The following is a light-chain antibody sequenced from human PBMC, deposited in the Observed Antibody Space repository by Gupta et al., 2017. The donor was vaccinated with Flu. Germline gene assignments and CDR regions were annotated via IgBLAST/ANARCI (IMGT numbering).Light chain of an antibody. J-gene: IGLJ1*01. CDR3: CSYADTSTFV. CDR2: EGT. Sequence: QSALTQPASVSGSPGQSITISCTGTSSDVGYSDRVSWYQQHPGKVPNLLIYEGTQRPSGVSNRLSGSKSGNPAYLTISGLQAEDEADYYCCSYADTSTFVFVTGPKVPVL. CDR1: SSDVGYSDR. V-gene: IGLV2-23*01.